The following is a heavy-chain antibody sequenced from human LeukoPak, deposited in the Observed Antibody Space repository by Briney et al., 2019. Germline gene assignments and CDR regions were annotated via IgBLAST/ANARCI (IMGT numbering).Heavy chain of an antibody. CDR2: INPNSGGT. V-gene: IGHV1-2*04. D-gene: IGHD6-13*01. CDR1: GYTFTSYG. Sequence: ASVKVSCKASGYTFTSYGISWVRQAPGQGLEWMGWINPNSGGTNYAQKFQGWVTMTRDTSISTAYMELSRLRSDDTAVYYCARIAAAGTFDIWGQGTMVTASS. CDR3: ARIAAAGTFDI. J-gene: IGHJ3*02.